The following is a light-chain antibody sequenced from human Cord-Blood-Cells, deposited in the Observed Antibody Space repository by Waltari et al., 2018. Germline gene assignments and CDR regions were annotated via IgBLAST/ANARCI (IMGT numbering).Light chain of an antibody. Sequence: EIVLTPSPATLSLSPGERATLSCSASQSVSSYLAWYQQKPGQAPMLLIYDASERGTGIPARFSGSGSGTDFTLTISSLEPEDFAVYYCQQRTNWLTFGGGTKVEIK. V-gene: IGKV3-11*01. CDR3: QQRTNWLT. CDR2: DAS. J-gene: IGKJ4*02. CDR1: QSVSSY.